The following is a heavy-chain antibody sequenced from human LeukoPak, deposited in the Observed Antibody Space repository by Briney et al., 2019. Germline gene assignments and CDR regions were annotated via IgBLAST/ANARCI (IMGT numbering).Heavy chain of an antibody. CDR2: INHSGST. CDR3: ARRQRYYDILTGYRTPRTNWFDP. V-gene: IGHV4-34*01. J-gene: IGHJ5*02. Sequence: SETLSLTCAVYGGSFSGYYWSWIRQPPGKGLEWIGEINHSGSTNYNPFLKSRVTISVDTSKNQFSLKLSSVTAADTAVYYCARRQRYYDILTGYRTPRTNWFDPWGQGTLVTVSS. CDR1: GGSFSGYY. D-gene: IGHD3-9*01.